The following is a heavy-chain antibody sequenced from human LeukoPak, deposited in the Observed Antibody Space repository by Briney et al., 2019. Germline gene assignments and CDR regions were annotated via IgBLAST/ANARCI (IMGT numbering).Heavy chain of an antibody. J-gene: IGHJ4*02. CDR1: GFTFSSRDW. CDR3: TGETYYFDH. V-gene: IGHV3-7*04. CDR2: IKQDGSEK. Sequence: GGSLRLSCVASGFTFSSRDWMTWVRQAPGKGLEWVANIKQDGSEKYYMDSVRGRFAISRDNAKNSLYLQMNSLRPEDTAMYYCTGETYYFDHWGQGALVTVSS.